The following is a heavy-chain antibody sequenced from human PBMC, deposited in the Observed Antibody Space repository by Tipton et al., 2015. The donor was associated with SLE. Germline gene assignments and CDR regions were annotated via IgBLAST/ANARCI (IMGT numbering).Heavy chain of an antibody. V-gene: IGHV4-4*08. Sequence: TLSLTCTVSGGSISSHYWSWIRQPPGKGLEWIGYIYTSGSTNYNPSLKSRVTISVDTSKNQFSLKLSSVTAADTAVYYCAREGEDAFDIWGQGTMVTVSS. CDR2: IYTSGST. CDR1: GGSISSHY. CDR3: AREGEDAFDI. J-gene: IGHJ3*02.